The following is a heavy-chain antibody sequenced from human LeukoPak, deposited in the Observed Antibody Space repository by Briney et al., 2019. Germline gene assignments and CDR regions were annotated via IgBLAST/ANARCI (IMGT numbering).Heavy chain of an antibody. CDR1: GGTFTNYA. CDR3: ARQDSSGYYYFDY. V-gene: IGHV1-69*13. CDR2: IIPIFGTA. Sequence: ASVTVCCKASGGTFTNYAISWVRQAPGQGLEWMGGIIPIFGTANYAQKFQGRVTITADESTSTAYMELSSLRSEDTVVYYCARQDSSGYYYFDYWGQGTLVTVSS. D-gene: IGHD3-22*01. J-gene: IGHJ4*02.